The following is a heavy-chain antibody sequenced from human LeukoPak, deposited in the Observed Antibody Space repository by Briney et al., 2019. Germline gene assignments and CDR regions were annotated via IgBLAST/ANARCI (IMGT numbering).Heavy chain of an antibody. CDR3: VRDGGVSGYDLLDY. D-gene: IGHD5-12*01. V-gene: IGHV3-7*01. Sequence: GGSLRLSCEASGFTFDNYAMHWVRQAPGKGLEWVAHINQDGSKEYYMDSVKARYTISRDNAKNSLSLQMNSLRAEDTAVYYCVRDGGVSGYDLLDYWGQGTLVTVSS. CDR2: INQDGSKE. CDR1: GFTFDNYA. J-gene: IGHJ4*02.